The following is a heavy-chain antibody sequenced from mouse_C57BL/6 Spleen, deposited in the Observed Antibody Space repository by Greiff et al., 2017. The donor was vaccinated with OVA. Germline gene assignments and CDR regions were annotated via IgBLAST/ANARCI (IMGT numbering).Heavy chain of an antibody. D-gene: IGHD1-1*01. J-gene: IGHJ3*01. CDR2: FYPGSGSI. V-gene: IGHV1-62-2*01. CDR1: GYTFTEYT. CDR3: ARHEVRVYGSSIAY. Sequence: VKLVESGAELVKPGASVKLSCKASGYTFTEYTIHWVKQRSGQGLEWLGWFYPGSGSIKYNENFKDKATLTADKSSSTVYMELSRLTSEDSAVYFCARHEVRVYGSSIAYWGQGTLVTVSA.